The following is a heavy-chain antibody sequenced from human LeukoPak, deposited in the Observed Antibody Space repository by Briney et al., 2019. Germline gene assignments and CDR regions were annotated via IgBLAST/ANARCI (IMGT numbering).Heavy chain of an antibody. CDR1: GGSISTYY. Sequence: SETLSLTCTVSGGSISTYYWSWIRQPPGKGLEWIGYMYNSGSTNYNPSLKSRVTISIDTSKNQVSLRLSSVTAADMAVYYCARGHDSSAYYDYWGQGTLVTVSS. CDR3: ARGHDSSAYYDY. V-gene: IGHV4-59*08. CDR2: MYNSGST. J-gene: IGHJ4*02. D-gene: IGHD3-22*01.